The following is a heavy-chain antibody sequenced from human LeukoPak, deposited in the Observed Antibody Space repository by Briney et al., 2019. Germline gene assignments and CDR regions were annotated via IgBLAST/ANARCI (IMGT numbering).Heavy chain of an antibody. Sequence: GSLRLSCTASEFTFSTYEMNWFRQAPGKGLEWVSGINWNGGSVGYADSVKGRFTISRDNAKNSLYLQMSSLRAEDTALYYCARGSGYYYDSSGYYEYDWGQGTLVTVSS. J-gene: IGHJ4*02. CDR2: INWNGGSV. CDR1: EFTFSTYE. CDR3: ARGSGYYYDSSGYYEYD. D-gene: IGHD3-22*01. V-gene: IGHV3-20*04.